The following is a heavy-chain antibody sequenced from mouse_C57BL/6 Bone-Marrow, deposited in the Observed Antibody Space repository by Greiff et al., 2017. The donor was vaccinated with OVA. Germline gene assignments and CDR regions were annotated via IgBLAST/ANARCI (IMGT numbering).Heavy chain of an antibody. D-gene: IGHD2-2*01. CDR3: ANRYGYDGVMDY. CDR2: IHPNSGST. J-gene: IGHJ4*01. Sequence: QVQLQQPGAELVKPGASVKLSCKASGYTFTSYWMHWVKQRPGQGLEWIGMIHPNSGSTNYNEKFKSKATLTIDKSSSTAYMQLSSLTSEDSAVYYCANRYGYDGVMDYWGQGTSVTVSS. CDR1: GYTFTSYW. V-gene: IGHV1-64*01.